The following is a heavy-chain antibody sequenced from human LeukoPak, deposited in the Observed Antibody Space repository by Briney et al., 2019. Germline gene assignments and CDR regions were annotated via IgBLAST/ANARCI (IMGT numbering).Heavy chain of an antibody. Sequence: GGSLRHSCTASKFTFSNYGMQWVRQAPGKGLEWVAVISSDGGTKYYADSVKGRFTLSRDNSRNTLDLQMNSLGPEDTAVYYCAKEYDSGGYGAYFDYWGQGTLVTVSS. CDR1: KFTFSNYG. D-gene: IGHD3-10*01. V-gene: IGHV3-30*18. CDR2: ISSDGGTK. J-gene: IGHJ4*02. CDR3: AKEYDSGGYGAYFDY.